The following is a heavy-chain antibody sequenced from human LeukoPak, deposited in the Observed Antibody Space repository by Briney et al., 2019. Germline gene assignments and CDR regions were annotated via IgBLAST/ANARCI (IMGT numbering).Heavy chain of an antibody. CDR2: IYYSGST. D-gene: IGHD5-12*01. Sequence: SETLSRTCAVYGDSFSGYYWSWIRQPPGKGLEWIGYIYYSGSTNYNPSLKSRVTISVDTSKNQFSLKLSSVTAADTAAYYCARGYSGYAYFDYWGQGTLVTVSS. CDR1: GDSFSGYY. J-gene: IGHJ4*02. V-gene: IGHV4-59*08. CDR3: ARGYSGYAYFDY.